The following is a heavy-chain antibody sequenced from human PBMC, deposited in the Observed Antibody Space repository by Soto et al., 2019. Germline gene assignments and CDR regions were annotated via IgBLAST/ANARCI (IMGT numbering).Heavy chain of an antibody. Sequence: ASVKVSCKASGYTFTSYGISWVRQAPGQGLEWMGRISAYNGITNYAQKFQGRVTITADKSTSTAYMELSSLRSDDTAVYYCARQRGAVIDYWGQGTLVTVSS. V-gene: IGHV1-18*01. D-gene: IGHD3-10*01. CDR1: GYTFTSYG. CDR2: ISAYNGIT. J-gene: IGHJ4*02. CDR3: ARQRGAVIDY.